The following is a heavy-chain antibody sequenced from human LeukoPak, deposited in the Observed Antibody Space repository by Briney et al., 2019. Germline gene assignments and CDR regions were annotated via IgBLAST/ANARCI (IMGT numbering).Heavy chain of an antibody. CDR2: IYTIGST. CDR3: ASHRRSHASEY. V-gene: IGHV4-4*09. D-gene: IGHD3-10*01. J-gene: IGHJ4*02. CDR1: HYSISGNY. Sequence: PSGTLSLTCIVSHYSISGNYWGWIRQPPGKGLEWIGNIYTIGSTDYNPSLKSRVTISIDTSKNQFSLKLNSVTAAYTAVYYCASHRRSHASEYRRQGPLVNVT.